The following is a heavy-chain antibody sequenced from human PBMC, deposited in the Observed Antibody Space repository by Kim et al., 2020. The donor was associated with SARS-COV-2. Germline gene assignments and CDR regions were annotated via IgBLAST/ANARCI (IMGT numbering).Heavy chain of an antibody. V-gene: IGHV4-4*09. J-gene: IGHJ6*03. Sequence: NYNPPPTSRVTISVDTSKNQLSLKLSSVTAADTAVYYCARTSTADYYMDVWGKGTTVTVSS. CDR3: ARTSTADYYMDV. D-gene: IGHD4-17*01.